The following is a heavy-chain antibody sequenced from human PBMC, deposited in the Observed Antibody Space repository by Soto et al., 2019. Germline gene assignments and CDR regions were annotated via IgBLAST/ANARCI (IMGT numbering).Heavy chain of an antibody. J-gene: IGHJ4*02. CDR3: AKVPYSYCSSTTCWPYFDY. CDR1: GFTFSSYD. D-gene: IGHD2-2*01. Sequence: GGSLRLSCAASGFTFSSYDMHWVRQAPGKGLEWVAVISYDGSNKDSADSVKGRFTISRDNSKNTLYLQMNSLRAEDTAVYYCAKVPYSYCSSTTCWPYFDYWGQGTLVTVSS. CDR2: ISYDGSNK. V-gene: IGHV3-30*18.